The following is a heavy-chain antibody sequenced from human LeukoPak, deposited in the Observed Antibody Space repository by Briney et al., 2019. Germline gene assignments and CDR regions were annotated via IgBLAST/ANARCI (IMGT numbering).Heavy chain of an antibody. CDR2: ISGSGGST. V-gene: IGHV3-23*01. D-gene: IGHD5/OR15-5a*01. CDR3: AKAEGVYPFNIYDY. CDR1: GYTFSSYA. Sequence: GGSLRLSCAASGYTFSSYAMSWVRQAPGKGLKWVSAISGSGGSTYYADSVRGRFTISRDNSKNTLYLQMNSLRAEDTAVYHCAKAEGVYPFNIYDYWGQGTLVTVSS. J-gene: IGHJ4*02.